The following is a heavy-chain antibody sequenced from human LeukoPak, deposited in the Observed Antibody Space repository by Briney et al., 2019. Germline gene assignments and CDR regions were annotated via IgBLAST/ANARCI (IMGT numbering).Heavy chain of an antibody. Sequence: GASVKLSCKASGYTFSNFGISWVRQAPGQGLEWMGWISAYNGNTKYAQKLQGRVTMTTDTSTSTAYMELRSLRSDDTAIYYCARDIYYYDSSAYYYFDYWGQGTLVTVSS. V-gene: IGHV1-18*01. CDR1: GYTFSNFG. D-gene: IGHD3-22*01. CDR3: ARDIYYYDSSAYYYFDY. J-gene: IGHJ4*02. CDR2: ISAYNGNT.